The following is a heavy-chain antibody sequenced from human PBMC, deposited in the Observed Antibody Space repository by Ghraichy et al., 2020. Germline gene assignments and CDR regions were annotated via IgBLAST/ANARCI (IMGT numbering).Heavy chain of an antibody. CDR3: SRHGENTYGEFAFER. V-gene: IGHV4-59*08. Sequence: SETLSLTCSVSGGSIDNYYWSWIRQPPGRGLEWIGYIFLIGSASYNPSLKSRVTISVDRTKNQVSLKVRSVTAADTAVYYCSRHGENTYGEFAFERWGHGNMVAFSS. CDR1: GGSIDNYY. J-gene: IGHJ3*02. CDR2: IFLIGSA. D-gene: IGHD3-10*01.